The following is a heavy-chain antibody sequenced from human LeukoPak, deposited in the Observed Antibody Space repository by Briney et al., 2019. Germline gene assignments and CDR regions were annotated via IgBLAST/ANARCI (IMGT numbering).Heavy chain of an antibody. CDR3: ARHYVGPFTIFGEASRSHFDY. D-gene: IGHD3-3*01. CDR1: GGSISSGGYY. CDR2: IYHSGST. Sequence: SETLSLTCTVSGGSISSGGYYWSWIRQPPGKGLEWIGYIYHSGSTYYNPSLKSRVTISVDTSKNQFSLKLSSVTAADTAVYYCARHYVGPFTIFGEASRSHFDYWGQGTLVTVSS. V-gene: IGHV4-30-2*01. J-gene: IGHJ4*02.